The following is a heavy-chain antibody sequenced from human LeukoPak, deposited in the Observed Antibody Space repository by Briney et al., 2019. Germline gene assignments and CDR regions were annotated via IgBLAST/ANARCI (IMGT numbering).Heavy chain of an antibody. Sequence: SETLSLTCTVSGDSNSNDNYFWGWFRQPPGKGLEWLGTISYSGNTYYSPSLKSRVTISIDTSKNQFSLKLSSVTAADTAVYYCARWTQDYGENWFDPWGQGTLVTVSS. CDR1: GDSNSNDNYF. D-gene: IGHD4-17*01. CDR3: ARWTQDYGENWFDP. CDR2: ISYSGNT. J-gene: IGHJ5*02. V-gene: IGHV4-39*07.